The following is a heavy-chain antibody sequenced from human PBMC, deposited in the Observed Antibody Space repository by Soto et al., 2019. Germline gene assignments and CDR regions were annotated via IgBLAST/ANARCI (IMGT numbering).Heavy chain of an antibody. V-gene: IGHV1-2*04. CDR3: ARSGPPLWFGEKDYYGMDV. Sequence: ASVKVSCKASGYTFTGYYMHWVRQAPGQGLEWMGWINPNSGGTNYAQKFQGWVTMTRDTSISTAYMELSRLRSDDTAVYYCARSGPPLWFGEKDYYGMDVWGQGTTVTVSS. CDR2: INPNSGGT. J-gene: IGHJ6*02. CDR1: GYTFTGYY. D-gene: IGHD3-10*01.